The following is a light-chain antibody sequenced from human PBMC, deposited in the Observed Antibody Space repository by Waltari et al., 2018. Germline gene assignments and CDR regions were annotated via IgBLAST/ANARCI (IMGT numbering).Light chain of an antibody. CDR2: DTS. J-gene: IGKJ1*01. V-gene: IGKV3-20*01. Sequence: EIVLTQSPGTLSLSPGERATFSCRASQAVSRFLAWYQQKPGQAPRLLIYDTSTRATGIPDRFSGSGSGTDFSLTISRLEPEDFAVYYCQKYGSLPATFGQGTKVEIK. CDR3: QKYGSLPAT. CDR1: QAVSRF.